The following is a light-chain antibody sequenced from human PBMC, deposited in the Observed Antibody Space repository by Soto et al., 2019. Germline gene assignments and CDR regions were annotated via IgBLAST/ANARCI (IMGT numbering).Light chain of an antibody. CDR2: DAS. Sequence: DIQMTQSPSTLSASVGDRVTITCRASQSISSWLAWYQQKPGKAPKLLIYDASSLESGVPSRFSGSGSRTEFTLTISNLQPDDFATYYCQQYNSYPLTFGGGTKVEIK. J-gene: IGKJ4*01. CDR1: QSISSW. CDR3: QQYNSYPLT. V-gene: IGKV1-5*01.